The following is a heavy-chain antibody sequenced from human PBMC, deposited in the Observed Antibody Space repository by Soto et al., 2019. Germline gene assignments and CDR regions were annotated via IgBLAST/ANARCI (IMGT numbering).Heavy chain of an antibody. V-gene: IGHV6-1*01. CDR2: TYYRSKWYN. CDR3: ARESQDIAVAGPYYYYYGMDV. J-gene: IGHJ6*02. CDR1: GYSVSSNSAA. D-gene: IGHD6-19*01. Sequence: TLSLSCAISGYSVSSNSAAWNLIRQSPSRGLEWLGRTYYRSKWYNDYAVSVKSRITINPDTSKNQFSLQLNSVTPEDTAVYYCARESQDIAVAGPYYYYYGMDVWGQGTTVTVSS.